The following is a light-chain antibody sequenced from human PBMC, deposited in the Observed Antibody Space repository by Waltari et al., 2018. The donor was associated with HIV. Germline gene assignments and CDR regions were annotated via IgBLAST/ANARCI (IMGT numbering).Light chain of an antibody. V-gene: IGLV3-25*03. CDR3: QSTDRSGSYII. J-gene: IGLJ2*01. CDR2: KDS. Sequence: SYELTQPPSLSVSPGQTARITCSGDALSMQYGYWYQQKPGQAPVLVIYKDSESSSGIPGRFAGSSSGTTVTLTISGAQAEDEAAYFCQSTDRSGSYIIFGGGTKLTVL. CDR1: ALSMQY.